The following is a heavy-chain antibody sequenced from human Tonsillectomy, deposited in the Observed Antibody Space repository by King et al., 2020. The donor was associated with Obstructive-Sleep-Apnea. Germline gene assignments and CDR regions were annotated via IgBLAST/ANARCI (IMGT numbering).Heavy chain of an antibody. Sequence: LVESGGGVVQPGGSLRLSCAASGFTFRNYAIHWVRQAPGKGLEWVAVISYDGSNKYYADFVKGRFTISRDNSKNTQYLSMNRLRVEDTAVYYCARAEDYYDSGSKYYYGMDVWGQGTTVAVSS. CDR1: GFTFRNYA. J-gene: IGHJ6*02. CDR2: ISYDGSNK. V-gene: IGHV3-30-3*01. D-gene: IGHD3-10*01. CDR3: ARAEDYYDSGSKYYYGMDV.